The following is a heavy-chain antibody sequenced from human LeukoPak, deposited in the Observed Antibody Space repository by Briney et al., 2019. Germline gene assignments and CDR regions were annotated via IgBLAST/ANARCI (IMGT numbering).Heavy chain of an antibody. CDR1: GFTFDDYA. V-gene: IGHV3-43D*03. D-gene: IGHD1-26*01. CDR3: AKDMESSGSYSRYYSYMDV. J-gene: IGHJ6*03. Sequence: GGSLRLSCAASGFTFDDYAMHWVRQAPGKGLEWVALTSWEGGSTYYAASVKGRFTLSRDKTQNSLYLQMNSLRAEDTALYYCAKDMESSGSYSRYYSYMDVWGKGTTVTLSS. CDR2: TSWEGGST.